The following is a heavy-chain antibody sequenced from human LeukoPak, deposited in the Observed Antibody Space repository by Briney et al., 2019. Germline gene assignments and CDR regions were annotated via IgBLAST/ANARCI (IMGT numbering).Heavy chain of an antibody. CDR1: GFTFSSYS. D-gene: IGHD3-22*01. V-gene: IGHV3-21*01. CDR2: ISSSSSYI. CDR3: ARERTMYDSSGYYYDY. J-gene: IGHJ4*02. Sequence: GGSLRLSCAASGFTFSSYSMNWVRQAPGKGLEWVSCISSSSSYIYYADSVKGRFTISRDNAKNTLYLQMNSLRAEDTAVYYCARERTMYDSSGYYYDYWGQGTLVTVSS.